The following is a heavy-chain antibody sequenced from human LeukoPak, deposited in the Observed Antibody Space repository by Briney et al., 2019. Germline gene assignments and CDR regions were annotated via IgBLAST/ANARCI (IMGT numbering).Heavy chain of an antibody. J-gene: IGHJ6*02. CDR2: ISSSSSYI. D-gene: IGHD3-10*01. V-gene: IGHV3-21*01. CDR1: GFTFSSYS. Sequence: PGGSLRLSCAASGFTFSSYSMNWVRQAPGKGLEWVSSISSSSSYIYYADSVKGRFTISRDNAKNSLYLQMNSLRAEDTAVYYCARDSFRRLLWFGERVGGMDVWGQGTTVTVSS. CDR3: ARDSFRRLLWFGERVGGMDV.